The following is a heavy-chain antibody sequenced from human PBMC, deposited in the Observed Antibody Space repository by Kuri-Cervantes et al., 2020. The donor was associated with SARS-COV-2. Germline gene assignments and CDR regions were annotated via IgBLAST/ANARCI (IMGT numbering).Heavy chain of an antibody. J-gene: IGHJ4*02. CDR3: ARDLIAAADNGALCY. Sequence: ASVKVSCKTSGYTFINHGISWVRQAPGQGLEWMGWINPNSGVTNYAQKFQGRVTMTRDTSISTAYMELSRLRSDDTAVYYCARDLIAAADNGALCYWGQGTLVTVSS. D-gene: IGHD6-13*01. CDR2: INPNSGVT. CDR1: GYTFINHG. V-gene: IGHV1-2*02.